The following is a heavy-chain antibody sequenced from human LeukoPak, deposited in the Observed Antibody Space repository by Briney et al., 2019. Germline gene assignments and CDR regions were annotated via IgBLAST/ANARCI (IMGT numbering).Heavy chain of an antibody. J-gene: IGHJ4*02. CDR1: GGSISSSRYY. CDR2: IYHSGSS. Sequence: SETLSLTCTVSGGSISSSRYYWGWIRQPPGKGLEWIGRIYHSGSSYYNPSLKSRVTILVDTSKNQFSLRLSSVTAADTAVYYCTGDPWGPDYWGQGTLVTVS. V-gene: IGHV4-39*07. D-gene: IGHD7-27*01. CDR3: TGDPWGPDY.